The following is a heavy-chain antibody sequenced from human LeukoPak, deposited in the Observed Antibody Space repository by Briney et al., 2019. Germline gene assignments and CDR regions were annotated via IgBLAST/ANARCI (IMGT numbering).Heavy chain of an antibody. J-gene: IGHJ3*02. V-gene: IGHV3-9*01. D-gene: IGHD1-1*01. CDR1: GFTFDDYA. CDR3: ARSTTGTEVDAFDI. CDR2: ISWNSGSI. Sequence: PGGSLRLSCAASGFTFDDYAMHWVRQAPGKGLEWVSGISWNSGSIGYADSVKGRFTISRDNAKNSLYLQMNSLRAEDTAVYYCARSTTGTEVDAFDIWGQGTMVTVSS.